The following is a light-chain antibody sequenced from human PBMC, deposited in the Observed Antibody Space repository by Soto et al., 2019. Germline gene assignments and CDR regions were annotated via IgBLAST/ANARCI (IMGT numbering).Light chain of an antibody. CDR2: GNS. V-gene: IGLV1-40*01. CDR1: SSNIGAGYD. CDR3: QSYDSRLSAWV. Sequence: QSVLTQPPSVSGAPGQRVTISCTGSSSNIGAGYDVHWYQQLPGTAPKLLIYGNSNRPSGVPDRFSGSKSGTSASLAITGLQAEDEADYYCQSYDSRLSAWVFAGGTKVTVL. J-gene: IGLJ3*02.